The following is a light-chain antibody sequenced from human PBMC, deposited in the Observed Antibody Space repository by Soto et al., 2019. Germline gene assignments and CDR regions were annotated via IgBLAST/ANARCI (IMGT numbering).Light chain of an antibody. Sequence: DLQMTQSPSSLSASVGDRVTITCRASQSISSYLNWYQQKPGKAPKLLIYAASSLQSGVPSRFSCSGSGTDFTLTISSLQPEDFATYYCQQSYSGFTFGPGTKVDIK. CDR3: QQSYSGFT. V-gene: IGKV1-39*01. CDR1: QSISSY. CDR2: AAS. J-gene: IGKJ3*01.